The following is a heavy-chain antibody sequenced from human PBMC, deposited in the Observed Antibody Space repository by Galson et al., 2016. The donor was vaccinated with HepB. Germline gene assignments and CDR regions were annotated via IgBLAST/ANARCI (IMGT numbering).Heavy chain of an antibody. CDR3: AKIITIGYWYFDL. J-gene: IGHJ2*01. V-gene: IGHV3-23*01. D-gene: IGHD3-3*01. CDR2: ISDSGGST. CDR1: GFTFSSYA. Sequence: SLRLSCAASGFTFSSYAMSWVRQAPGKGLEWVSTISDSGGSTYYADSVKGRFTISRDNSKNTVYLQMNSLRAEDTAVYYCAKIITIGYWYFDLWGRGTLVPVSS.